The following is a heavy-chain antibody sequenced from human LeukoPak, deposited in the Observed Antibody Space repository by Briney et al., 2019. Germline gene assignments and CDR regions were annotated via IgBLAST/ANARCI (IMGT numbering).Heavy chain of an antibody. CDR3: AREDPYNRNYVLGRWENWFDP. CDR1: GGSISSYY. V-gene: IGHV4-4*07. D-gene: IGHD1-7*01. Sequence: SETLSLTCTVSGGSISSYYWSWIRQPAGKGLEWIGRIYTSGSTNYNPSLKSRVTMSEDTSKNQFSLKLSSVTAADTAVYYCAREDPYNRNYVLGRWENWFDPWGQGTLVTVSS. CDR2: IYTSGST. J-gene: IGHJ5*02.